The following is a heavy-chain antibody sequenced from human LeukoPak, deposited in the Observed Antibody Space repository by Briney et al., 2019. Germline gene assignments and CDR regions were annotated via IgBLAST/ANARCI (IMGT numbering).Heavy chain of an antibody. J-gene: IGHJ4*02. Sequence: ASVKVSCKASGGTFSSYAISWVRQAPGQGLEWMGRIIPILGIANYAQKSQGRVTITADKSTSTAYMELSSLRSEDTAVYYCARGADSGYDSFDYWGQGTLVTVSS. CDR1: GGTFSSYA. V-gene: IGHV1-69*04. D-gene: IGHD5-12*01. CDR2: IIPILGIA. CDR3: ARGADSGYDSFDY.